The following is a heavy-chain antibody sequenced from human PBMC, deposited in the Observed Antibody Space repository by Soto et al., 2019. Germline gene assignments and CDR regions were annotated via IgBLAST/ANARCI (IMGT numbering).Heavy chain of an antibody. CDR3: ARNEYSSSSLYYYYGMDV. D-gene: IGHD6-6*01. CDR1: GYSFTSYL. J-gene: IGHJ6*02. CDR2: IDPSDSYT. V-gene: IGHV5-10-1*01. Sequence: GESLKISCKGSGYSFTSYLISWVRQMPGKGLEWMGRIDPSDSYTNYSPSFQGHVTISADKSISTAYLQWSSLKASDTAMYYCARNEYSSSSLYYYYGMDVWGQGTTVTVSS.